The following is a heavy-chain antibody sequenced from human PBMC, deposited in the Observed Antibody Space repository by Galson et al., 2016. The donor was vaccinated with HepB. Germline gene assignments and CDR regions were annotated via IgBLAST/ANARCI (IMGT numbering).Heavy chain of an antibody. V-gene: IGHV3-64D*06. J-gene: IGHJ6*02. CDR3: VKSNLAAPGGFYGMDV. CDR2: ITTNGDDT. CDR1: GFSFSSYP. Sequence: SLRLSCAASGFSFSSYPMHWVRQAPGKGLEYVSGITTNGDDTKYADSVKGRFTIFGDNSKNTLYLQMRSLRAEDTAVYYCVKSNLAAPGGFYGMDVWGQGTTVTVSS. D-gene: IGHD6-13*01.